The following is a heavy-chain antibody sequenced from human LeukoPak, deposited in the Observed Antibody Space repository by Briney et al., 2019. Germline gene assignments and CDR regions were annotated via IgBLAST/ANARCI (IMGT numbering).Heavy chain of an antibody. J-gene: IGHJ4*02. CDR3: ATEVITVGGVIAYFDY. V-gene: IGHV1-24*01. CDR2: FDPEDGET. D-gene: IGHD3-16*02. Sequence: ASVKVSCKVSGYTLTELSMHWVRQAPGKGLEWMGGFDPEDGETIYAQKFQGRVTMTEDTSTDTAYMELSSLRSEDTAVYYCATEVITVGGVIAYFDYSGQGTLVTVSS. CDR1: GYTLTELS.